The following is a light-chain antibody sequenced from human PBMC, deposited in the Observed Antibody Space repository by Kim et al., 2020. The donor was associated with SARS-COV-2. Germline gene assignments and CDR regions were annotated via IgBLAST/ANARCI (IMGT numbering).Light chain of an antibody. J-gene: IGKJ2*01. V-gene: IGKV1-16*01. Sequence: SVGDRVTVTCRASQVIHTYLAWFQQKPGQAPKSLIYAAANLHSGVPSRFSGSGSGTDFTLTISGLQPEEIAIYYCQQYNRYPYTFGQGTKLEI. CDR3: QQYNRYPYT. CDR1: QVIHTY. CDR2: AAA.